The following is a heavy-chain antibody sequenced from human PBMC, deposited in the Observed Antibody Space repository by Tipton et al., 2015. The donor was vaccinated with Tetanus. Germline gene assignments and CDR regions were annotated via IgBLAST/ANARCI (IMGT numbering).Heavy chain of an antibody. CDR2: TNSSSSYV. Sequence: SLRLSCAASGFAFSTYSMNWVRRAPGKGLEWVSITNSSSSYVYYADSVKGRFTISRDNAKNSLYLQMNSLRAEDTALYYCAKDKSAYSEYNWFDPWGQGTLVTVSS. CDR1: GFAFSTYS. J-gene: IGHJ5*02. CDR3: AKDKSAYSEYNWFDP. V-gene: IGHV3-21*04. D-gene: IGHD2-15*01.